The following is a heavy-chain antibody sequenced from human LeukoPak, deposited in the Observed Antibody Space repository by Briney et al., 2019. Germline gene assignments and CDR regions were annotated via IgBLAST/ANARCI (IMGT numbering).Heavy chain of an antibody. CDR1: GVSIGSTSNQ. V-gene: IGHV4-39*01. J-gene: IGHJ5*02. CDR3: ARQYGSGSYLWFDP. D-gene: IGHD3-10*01. Sequence: ASETLSLTCTVSGVSIGSTSNQWGWIRQPPGKGLEWIGSIYYSGNTHYNPSLKSRVTISVDTSKNQFSLKLSSVTAADTAVYYCARQYGSGSYLWFDPWGQGTLVTVSS. CDR2: IYYSGNT.